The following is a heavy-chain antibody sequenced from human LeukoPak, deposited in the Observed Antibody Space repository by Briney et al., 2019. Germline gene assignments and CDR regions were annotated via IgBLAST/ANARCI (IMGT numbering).Heavy chain of an antibody. Sequence: SETLSLTCTVSGGSISGDYWSWIRQPPGKGLEWIGYIYQTGSTNYNPSLKSRVTISVDTSKSQFSLKLSSVTAADTAVYYCARQDSSGTSCPNWFDPWGQGTLVTVSS. V-gene: IGHV4-59*08. J-gene: IGHJ5*02. CDR3: ARQDSSGTSCPNWFDP. CDR1: GGSISGDY. CDR2: IYQTGST. D-gene: IGHD2-2*01.